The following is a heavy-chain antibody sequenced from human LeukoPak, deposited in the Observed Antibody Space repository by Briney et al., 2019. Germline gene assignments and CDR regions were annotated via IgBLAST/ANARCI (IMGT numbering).Heavy chain of an antibody. J-gene: IGHJ5*02. CDR1: GYSFTSYW. D-gene: IGHD3-16*02. Sequence: SGESLKISCKGSGYSFTSYWIGWVRQMPGKGLEWMGIIYPGDSDTRYSPSFQGQVTISADKSISTAYLQWSSLKASDTAMYYCARQGGRTRTVWGSYRSKGYDNWFDPWGQGTLVTVSS. V-gene: IGHV5-51*01. CDR2: IYPGDSDT. CDR3: ARQGGRTRTVWGSYRSKGYDNWFDP.